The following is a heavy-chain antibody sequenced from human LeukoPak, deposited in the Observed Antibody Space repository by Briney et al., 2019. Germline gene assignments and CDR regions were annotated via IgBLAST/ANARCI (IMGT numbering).Heavy chain of an antibody. CDR1: GFTFSSYW. CDR2: IYYSGST. CDR3: ARNRYYYGSGNYGVPNWFDP. D-gene: IGHD3-10*01. J-gene: IGHJ5*02. Sequence: GSLRLSCAASGFTFSSYWMSWVRQSPGKGLEWIGSIYYSGSTYYNPSLKSRVTISVDTSKNQFSLKLNSVTAADTAVYYCARNRYYYGSGNYGVPNWFDPWGQGTLVTVSS. V-gene: IGHV4-39*01.